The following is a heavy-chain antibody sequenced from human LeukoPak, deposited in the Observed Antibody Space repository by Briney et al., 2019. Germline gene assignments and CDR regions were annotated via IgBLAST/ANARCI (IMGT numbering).Heavy chain of an antibody. V-gene: IGHV4-34*01. CDR3: ARPTEQWLVRPLGY. CDR1: GGSFSGYY. CDR2: INHSGST. J-gene: IGHJ4*02. D-gene: IGHD6-19*01. Sequence: SETLSLTCAVYGGSFSGYYWSWIRQPPGKGLEWIGEINHSGSTNYNPSLKSRVTISVDTSKNQFSLKLSSVTAADTAVYYCARPTEQWLVRPLGYWGQGTLVTVSS.